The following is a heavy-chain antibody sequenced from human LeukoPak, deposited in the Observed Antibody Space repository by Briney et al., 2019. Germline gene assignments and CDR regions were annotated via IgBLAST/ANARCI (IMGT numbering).Heavy chain of an antibody. CDR2: IWYDGSNK. Sequence: PAGSLRLSCAASGFTFSSYGMHWVRQAPGKGLEWVAVIWYDGSNKYYADSVKGRFTISRDNSKNTLYLQRNSLRAEDTAVYYCARDVEERWIPRLDYWGQGTLVTVSS. J-gene: IGHJ4*02. CDR3: ARDVEERWIPRLDY. D-gene: IGHD5-24*01. CDR1: GFTFSSYG. V-gene: IGHV3-33*01.